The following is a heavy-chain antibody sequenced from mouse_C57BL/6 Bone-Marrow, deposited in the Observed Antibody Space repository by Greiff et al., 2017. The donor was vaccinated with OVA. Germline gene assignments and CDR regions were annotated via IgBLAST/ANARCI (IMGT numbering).Heavy chain of an antibody. CDR3: ARGGSWFAY. V-gene: IGHV1-76*01. Sequence: QVQLKESGAELVRPGASVKLSCKASGYTFTDYYINWVKQRPGQGLEWIARIYPGSGNTYYNEKFKGKATLTAEKSSSTAYMQLSSLTSEDSAVYFCARGGSWFAYWGQGTLVTVSA. CDR2: IYPGSGNT. CDR1: GYTFTDYY. J-gene: IGHJ3*01.